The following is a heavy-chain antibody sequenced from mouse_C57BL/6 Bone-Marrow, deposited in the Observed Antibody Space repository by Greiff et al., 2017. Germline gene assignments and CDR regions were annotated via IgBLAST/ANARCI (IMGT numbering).Heavy chain of an antibody. CDR2: IDPENGDT. CDR3: TSPGGYFDD. J-gene: IGHJ2*01. CDR1: GFTIKDDY. Sequence: EVHLVESGAELVRPGASVKLSCTASGFTIKDDYMHWVKQRPEQGLEWIGWIDPENGDTEYASKFQGKATITADTSSNTAYLQLSSLISEDTAVYYCTSPGGYFDDWGQGTTLTVSS. V-gene: IGHV14-4*01.